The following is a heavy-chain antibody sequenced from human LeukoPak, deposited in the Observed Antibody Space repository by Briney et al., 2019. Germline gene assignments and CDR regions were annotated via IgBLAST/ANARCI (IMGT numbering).Heavy chain of an antibody. CDR1: GFNFNKYG. J-gene: IGHJ4*02. CDR2: ISFDGRDK. D-gene: IGHD3-10*01. V-gene: IGHV3-30*03. CDR3: AGWFGLNY. Sequence: GGSLRLSCAASGFNFNKYGTHWVRQAPGKGLEWVAVISFDGRDKYYVDSVKGRFTISRDNAKNSLYLQMNSLRAEDTAVYYCAGWFGLNYWGQGTLVTVSS.